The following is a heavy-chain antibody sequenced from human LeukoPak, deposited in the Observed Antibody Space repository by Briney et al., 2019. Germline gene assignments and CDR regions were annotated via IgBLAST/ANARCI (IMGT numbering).Heavy chain of an antibody. D-gene: IGHD4-23*01. J-gene: IGHJ6*02. V-gene: IGHV3-30*18. CDR3: AKDQLAVVTPNYYYYYGMDV. Sequence: GRSLRLSCAASGFTFSSYGMHWVRQAPGKGLEGVAVISYDGSNKYYADSVKGRFTISRDNSKNTLYLQMNSLRAEDTAVYYCAKDQLAVVTPNYYYYYGMDVWGQGTTVTVSS. CDR2: ISYDGSNK. CDR1: GFTFSSYG.